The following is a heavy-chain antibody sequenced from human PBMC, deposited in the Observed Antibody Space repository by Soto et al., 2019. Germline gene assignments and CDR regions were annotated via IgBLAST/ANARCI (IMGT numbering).Heavy chain of an antibody. Sequence: PSETLSLTCLVSGFPISSTCSWGWIRQPPGKGLEWIGSISHSGTTSYSPSLTSRVSISVDTSKNQVSLKLTSVTAADTAVYFCARVTMVIRDSDHFGVDVWGHGTTVTVSS. J-gene: IGHJ6*02. CDR3: ARVTMVIRDSDHFGVDV. CDR1: GFPISSTCS. V-gene: IGHV4-38-2*02. D-gene: IGHD4-17*01. CDR2: ISHSGTT.